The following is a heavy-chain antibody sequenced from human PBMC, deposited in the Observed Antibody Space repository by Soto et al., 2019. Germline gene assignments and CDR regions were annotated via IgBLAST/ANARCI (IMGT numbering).Heavy chain of an antibody. CDR3: AMTYHYDSSGKTYFYYGMDV. J-gene: IGHJ6*02. V-gene: IGHV1-69*12. CDR2: IIPMLDSA. Sequence: QVQLVQSGAEVKKPGSSVKVSCKASGGTFDNYAITWVRQAPGQGLEWMGGIIPMLDSANYAEKFQDRVTITADESTSTAYMEVSSLRTEDTAMYYWAMTYHYDSSGKTYFYYGMDVWCHWTTVTVSS. D-gene: IGHD3-22*01. CDR1: GGTFDNYA.